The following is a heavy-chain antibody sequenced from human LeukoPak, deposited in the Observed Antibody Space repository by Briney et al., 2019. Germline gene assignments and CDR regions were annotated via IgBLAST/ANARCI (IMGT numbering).Heavy chain of an antibody. CDR3: ARPSMLAGYYYFDY. D-gene: IGHD3-9*01. Sequence: SETLSLTCSVSGASISSSYYYWGWLRPPPGKGLEWIGSVYHSGSTYYNPSLKSRVTISIDTSKNQFSLKLSSVTATDTAVYFCARPSMLAGYYYFDYWGQGTLVTVSS. J-gene: IGHJ4*02. V-gene: IGHV4-39*01. CDR1: GASISSSYYY. CDR2: VYHSGST.